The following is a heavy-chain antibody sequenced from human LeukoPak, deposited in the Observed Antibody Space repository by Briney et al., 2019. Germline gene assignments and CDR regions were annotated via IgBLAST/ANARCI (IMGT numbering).Heavy chain of an antibody. CDR1: GYTFTSYD. J-gene: IGHJ4*02. V-gene: IGHV1-8*01. D-gene: IGHD6-13*01. Sequence: ASVKVSCKASGYTFTSYDINWVRQATGQGLEWMGWMNPNSGNTGYAQKFQGRVTMTRNTSISTAYMELGSLRSEDTAVYYCARVRRGSSWIGFDYCGQGTLVTVSS. CDR3: ARVRRGSSWIGFDY. CDR2: MNPNSGNT.